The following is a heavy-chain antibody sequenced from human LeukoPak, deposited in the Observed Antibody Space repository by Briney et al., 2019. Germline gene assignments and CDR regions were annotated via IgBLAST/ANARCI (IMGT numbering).Heavy chain of an antibody. D-gene: IGHD6-13*01. Sequence: PGGSLRLSCSASGFTVSSNYMSWVRQVPGKGLEWVSVIQSGGNTYYADSVKGRFTVSRDNAKNSLYLQMNSLRAEDTAVYFCASQYTSSRIFDDWGQGTLVTVSS. CDR1: GFTVSSNY. J-gene: IGHJ4*02. CDR2: IQSGGNT. CDR3: ASQYTSSRIFDD. V-gene: IGHV3-53*01.